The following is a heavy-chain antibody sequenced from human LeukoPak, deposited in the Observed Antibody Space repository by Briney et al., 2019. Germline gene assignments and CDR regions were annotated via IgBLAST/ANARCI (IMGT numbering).Heavy chain of an antibody. Sequence: GGSLRLSCAASGFTFSSYAMSWVRKAPGKGLEWVSAISGNGGSTYYADSVKGRFTISRDNSKNTLYLQMNSLRAEDTAVYYCAKDSYYYDSSGYFLVYGMDVWGQGTTVTVSS. CDR1: GFTFSSYA. D-gene: IGHD3-22*01. J-gene: IGHJ6*02. V-gene: IGHV3-23*01. CDR3: AKDSYYYDSSGYFLVYGMDV. CDR2: ISGNGGST.